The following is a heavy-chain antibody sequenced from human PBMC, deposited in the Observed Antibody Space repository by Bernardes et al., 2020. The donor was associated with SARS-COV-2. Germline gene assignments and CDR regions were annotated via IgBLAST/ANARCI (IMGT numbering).Heavy chain of an antibody. J-gene: IGHJ4*02. CDR1: GGSISSSSYY. CDR2: IYYSGST. V-gene: IGHV4-39*01. D-gene: IGHD5-18*01. Sequence: SKTLSLTCTVSGGSISSSSYYWGWIRQPPGKGLEWIGSIYYSGSTYYNPSLKSRVTIPVDTSKNQFSLKLSSVTAADTAVYYCARGGSRAPWTQLWFSPPFDYWGQGTLVTVSS. CDR3: ARGGSRAPWTQLWFSPPFDY.